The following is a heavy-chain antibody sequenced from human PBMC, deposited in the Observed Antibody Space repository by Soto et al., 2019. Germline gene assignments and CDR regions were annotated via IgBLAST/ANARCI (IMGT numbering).Heavy chain of an antibody. CDR2: ISGSGGST. D-gene: IGHD6-13*01. V-gene: IGHV3-23*01. CDR1: GFTFSSYA. J-gene: IGHJ4*02. Sequence: GGSLRLSCAASGFTFSSYAMSWVRQAPGKGLEWVSAISGSGGSTYYADSVKGRFTISRDNSKNTLYLQMSSLRAEDTAVYYCVNSPSPAWYAAPFDYWGQGTLVTVSS. CDR3: VNSPSPAWYAAPFDY.